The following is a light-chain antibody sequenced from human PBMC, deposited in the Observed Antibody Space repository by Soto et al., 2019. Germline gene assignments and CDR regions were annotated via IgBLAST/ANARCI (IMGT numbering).Light chain of an antibody. CDR1: QSVSRN. Sequence: EIVMTQSPATLSVSPGERATLSCRASQSVSRNLAWYQQKPGQAPRLLIFGASTRATGIPDRFSGSGSGTDFTLTISSLEPEDSAVYYCQQRHMWPITFGQGTRLEIK. CDR2: GAS. V-gene: IGKV3D-15*01. CDR3: QQRHMWPIT. J-gene: IGKJ5*01.